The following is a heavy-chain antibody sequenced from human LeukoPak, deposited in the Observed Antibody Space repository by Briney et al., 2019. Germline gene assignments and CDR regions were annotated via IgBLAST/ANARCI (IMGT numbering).Heavy chain of an antibody. CDR2: IFYNGKT. CDR1: GGSISVSSYY. J-gene: IGHJ6*03. V-gene: IGHV4-39*01. Sequence: PSETLSLTCTVSGGSISVSSYYWGWIRQPPGKGLEWIGNIFYNGKTYYNPSLKSRVTISVDTSKNQFSLKLSSVTAADTAVYLCARHRDTGYYYYMDVWGTGTTVTVSS. D-gene: IGHD1-1*01. CDR3: ARHRDTGYYYYMDV.